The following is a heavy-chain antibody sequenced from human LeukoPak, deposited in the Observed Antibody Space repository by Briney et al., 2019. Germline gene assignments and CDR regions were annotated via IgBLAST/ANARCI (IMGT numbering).Heavy chain of an antibody. V-gene: IGHV3-33*03. CDR2: IWYDGSNK. CDR3: AKGTSWINPYYYMDV. D-gene: IGHD2-2*01. J-gene: IGHJ6*03. Sequence: GGSLRLSCAASGFTFSSYGMHWVRQAPGKGLEWVAVIWYDGSNKYYADSVKGRFTISRDKSKNTLYLQMNSLRAEDTAVYYCAKGTSWINPYYYMDVWGKGTTVTVSS. CDR1: GFTFSSYG.